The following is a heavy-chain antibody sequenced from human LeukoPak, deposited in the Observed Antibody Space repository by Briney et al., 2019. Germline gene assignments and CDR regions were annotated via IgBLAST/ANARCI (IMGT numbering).Heavy chain of an antibody. V-gene: IGHV1-46*01. J-gene: IGHJ4*02. CDR1: GYTFTSYY. Sequence: ASVKVSCKTSGYTFTSYYVHWVRQAPGQGLEWMGKIYSSGGSTDYAQKFQGRVTMTRDTSTSTVYMELSSLRSEDTAVYYCARYWEYFGSGSSAPFDYWGQGTLVTVPS. CDR3: ARYWEYFGSGSSAPFDY. D-gene: IGHD3-10*01. CDR2: IYSSGGST.